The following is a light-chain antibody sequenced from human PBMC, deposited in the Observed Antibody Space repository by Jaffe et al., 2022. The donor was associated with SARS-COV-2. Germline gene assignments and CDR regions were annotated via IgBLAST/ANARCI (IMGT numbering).Light chain of an antibody. CDR2: GAS. Sequence: EIVMTQSPATLSVSPGERATLSCRASQSVTNYLAWYQQKPGQVPRLLIYGASTRPTGVPARFSGSGSGTEFTLTISSLQPEDFAVYYCQQYYNWPPCTFGQGTKLEIK. V-gene: IGKV3-15*01. CDR3: QQYYNWPPCT. J-gene: IGKJ2*02. CDR1: QSVTNY.